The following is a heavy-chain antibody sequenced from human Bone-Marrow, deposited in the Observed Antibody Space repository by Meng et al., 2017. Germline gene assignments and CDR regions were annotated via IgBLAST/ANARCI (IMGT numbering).Heavy chain of an antibody. D-gene: IGHD1-26*01. J-gene: IGHJ4*02. CDR3: ARGRRIVGATFRLFDY. V-gene: IGHV4-34*01. CDR1: GGFFSGYY. Sequence: HVQVQHWGSGLLKPSETLSLPCAVSGGFFSGYYWTWIRQPSGKGLEWIGEINHSGSSNYNPSLKSRVTLSADTPERQFSLKLSSVTAADTAVYYCARGRRIVGATFRLFDYWGQGTLVTVSS. CDR2: INHSGSS.